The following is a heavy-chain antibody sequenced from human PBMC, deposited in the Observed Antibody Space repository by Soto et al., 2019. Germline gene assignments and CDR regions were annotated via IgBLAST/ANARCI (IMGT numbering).Heavy chain of an antibody. CDR3: GRDEVNTDYYYYGMDV. V-gene: IGHV1-2*04. Sequence: ASVKVSCKASGYTFTGYYMHWVRQAPGQGLEWMGWINPNSGGTNYAQKFQGWVTMTRDTSISTAYMELSRLRSDDTAVYYCGRDEVNTDYYYYGMDVWGQGTTVTVSS. D-gene: IGHD4-4*01. CDR2: INPNSGGT. J-gene: IGHJ6*02. CDR1: GYTFTGYY.